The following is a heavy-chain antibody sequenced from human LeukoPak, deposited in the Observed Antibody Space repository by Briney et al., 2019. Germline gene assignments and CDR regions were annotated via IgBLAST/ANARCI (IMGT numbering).Heavy chain of an antibody. CDR2: IYTSGST. D-gene: IGHD5-12*01. CDR3: ARDGSGYSGYDLWWGGYYYYYGMDV. J-gene: IGHJ6*02. Sequence: SETLSLTCTVSGGSISSTSYYWGWIRQPAGKGLEWIGRIYTSGSTNYNPSLKSRVTMSVDTSKNQFSLKLSSVTAADTAVYYCARDGSGYSGYDLWWGGYYYYYGMDVWGQGTTVTVSS. CDR1: GGSISSTSYY. V-gene: IGHV4-61*02.